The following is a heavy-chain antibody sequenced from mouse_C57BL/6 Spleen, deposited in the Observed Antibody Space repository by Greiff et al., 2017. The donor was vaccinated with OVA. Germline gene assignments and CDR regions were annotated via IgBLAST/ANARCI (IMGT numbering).Heavy chain of an antibody. Sequence: EVKLQQSGPELVKPGASVKISCKASGYTFTDYYMNWVKQSHGKSLEWIGDINPNNGGTSYNQKFKGKATLTVDKSSSTAYMELRSLTSEDSAVYYCARDRPWFAYWGQGTLVTVSA. CDR3: ARDRPWFAY. J-gene: IGHJ3*01. CDR2: INPNNGGT. CDR1: GYTFTDYY. V-gene: IGHV1-26*01.